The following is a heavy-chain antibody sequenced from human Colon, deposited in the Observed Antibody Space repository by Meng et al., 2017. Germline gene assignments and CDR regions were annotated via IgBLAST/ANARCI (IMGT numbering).Heavy chain of an antibody. CDR3: ARDRLNYWFDP. Sequence: VQLLQFGAEVKKPGASVKVSCKTLCYSFTNYDIGWVRQAPGQGLEWVGSITPYNGNAKSSQKFQGRVTMTTDTSTSTAYLELRSLRSDDTAVYFCARDRLNYWFDPWGQGTLVTVSS. CDR2: ITPYNGNA. CDR1: CYSFTNYD. V-gene: IGHV1-18*01. J-gene: IGHJ5*02. D-gene: IGHD5-24*01.